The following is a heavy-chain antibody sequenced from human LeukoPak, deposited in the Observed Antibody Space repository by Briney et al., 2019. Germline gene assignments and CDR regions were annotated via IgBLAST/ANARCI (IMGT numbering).Heavy chain of an antibody. J-gene: IGHJ6*02. V-gene: IGHV4-61*01. CDR2: IYYSGST. D-gene: IGHD2-15*01. CDR3: ARDIVESSWSYYYYGMDV. Sequence: SATLSHTCTVSGGSVSSGSYYWSWIRQPPGRGLEWIGYIYYSGSTNYNPSLKSRVTISVDTSKNQFSLKLSSVTAADTAVYYCARDIVESSWSYYYYGMDVWGQGTTVTVSS. CDR1: GGSVSSGSYY.